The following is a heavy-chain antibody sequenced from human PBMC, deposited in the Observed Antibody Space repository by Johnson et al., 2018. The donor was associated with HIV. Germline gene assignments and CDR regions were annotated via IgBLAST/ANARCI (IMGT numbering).Heavy chain of an antibody. Sequence: EVQLVESGGGLVKPGGSLRLSCAASGFTFSNAWMSWVRQAPGKGLEWVGRIKSKTDGGTTDYAAPVKGRFTISRDDSKNTLYLQMNSLKTEDTAVYYCTRYSSGGPGGAFDIWGQWTMVTVSS. CDR1: GFTFSNAW. D-gene: IGHD6-19*01. CDR2: IKSKTDGGTT. J-gene: IGHJ3*02. CDR3: TRYSSGGPGGAFDI. V-gene: IGHV3-15*01.